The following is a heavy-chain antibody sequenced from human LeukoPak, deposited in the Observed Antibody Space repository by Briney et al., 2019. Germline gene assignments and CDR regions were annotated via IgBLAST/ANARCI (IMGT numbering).Heavy chain of an antibody. CDR1: GFTFSSYL. Sequence: GGSLRLSCSASGFTFSSYLMHWVRQAPGKGLEYVSAISDNGGSTYYADSVKDRFTISRDNSKNTLYLQMSSLRAEDTAVYYCVKDQRYSSSRGAFGYWGQGTLVTVSS. J-gene: IGHJ4*02. V-gene: IGHV3-64D*06. D-gene: IGHD6-13*01. CDR2: ISDNGGST. CDR3: VKDQRYSSSRGAFGY.